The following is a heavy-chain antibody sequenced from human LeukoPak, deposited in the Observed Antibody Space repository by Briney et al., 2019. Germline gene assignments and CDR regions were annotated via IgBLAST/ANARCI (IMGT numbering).Heavy chain of an antibody. CDR3: ARLDYYYYMDV. V-gene: IGHV3-11*01. CDR1: GFTFSDYY. J-gene: IGHJ6*03. CDR2: ISSSGSTI. Sequence: GGSLGLSCAASGFTFSDYYMSWIRQAPGKGLEWVSYISSSGSTIYYADSVKGRFTISRDNAKNSLYLQMNSLRAEDTAVYYCARLDYYYYMDVWGKGTTVTVSS.